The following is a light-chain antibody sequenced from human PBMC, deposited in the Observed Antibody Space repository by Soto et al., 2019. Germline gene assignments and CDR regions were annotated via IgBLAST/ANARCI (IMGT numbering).Light chain of an antibody. Sequence: QLVLTQPASVSGSPGQSITISCTGTSSDIATSDYVSWFQHHPGEAPKIILYDVNNRPSGVSDRFSGSKSGNTASLTISGLQAEDEADYYCSSFTSSDALLFGGGTKVTVL. J-gene: IGLJ2*01. CDR1: SSDIATSDY. CDR3: SSFTSSDALL. CDR2: DVN. V-gene: IGLV2-14*03.